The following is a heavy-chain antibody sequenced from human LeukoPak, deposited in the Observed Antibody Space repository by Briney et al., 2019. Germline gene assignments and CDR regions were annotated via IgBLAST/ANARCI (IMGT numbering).Heavy chain of an antibody. V-gene: IGHV4-39*01. CDR3: ARHGITGTTYSHFDY. Sequence: SETLSLTCTVSGGSLTSNSYYWTWIRQPPGKGLEWIGDIYYSGSTFYNPSLKSQVTISVDTSKNQFSLRLSSLTAADTAVYYCARHGITGTTYSHFDYWGQGTLVSVSS. J-gene: IGHJ4*02. D-gene: IGHD1-7*01. CDR2: IYYSGST. CDR1: GGSLTSNSYY.